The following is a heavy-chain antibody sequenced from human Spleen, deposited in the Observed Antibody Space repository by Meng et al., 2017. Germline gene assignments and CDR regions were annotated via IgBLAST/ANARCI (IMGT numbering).Heavy chain of an antibody. J-gene: IGHJ4*02. V-gene: IGHV3-38-3*01. Sequence: GESLKISCAASGFTVSSNEMSWVRQAPGKGLEWVSSISGDSTYFADSGKGRFTISRDNAKNTLYLQMNSLRAEDTAVYYCARAGDYYDSSGYYWGCWGQGTLVTVSS. CDR1: GFTVSSNE. CDR3: ARAGDYYDSSGYYWGC. D-gene: IGHD3-22*01. CDR2: ISGDST.